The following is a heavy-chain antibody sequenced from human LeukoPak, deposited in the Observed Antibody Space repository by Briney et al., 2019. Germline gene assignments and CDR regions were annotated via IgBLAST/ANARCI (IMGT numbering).Heavy chain of an antibody. CDR1: GFTFSSAW. J-gene: IGHJ6*02. Sequence: KAGGSLRLSCAASGFTFSSAWMTWVRQAPGKGLEWVGNIKSQTDGGTTEYAAPVKGRFTISRDDSEDTLYLQMISLRTDDTAVYWCTTAYNSNWYLRDGLDVWGPGTAVTVSS. CDR2: IKSQTDGGTT. D-gene: IGHD6-13*01. CDR3: TTAYNSNWYLRDGLDV. V-gene: IGHV3-15*01.